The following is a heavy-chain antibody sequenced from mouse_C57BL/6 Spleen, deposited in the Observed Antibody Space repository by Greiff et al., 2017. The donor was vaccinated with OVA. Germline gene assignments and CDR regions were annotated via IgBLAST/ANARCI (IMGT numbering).Heavy chain of an antibody. J-gene: IGHJ3*01. Sequence: VQLQQSGPELVKPGASVKISCKASGYAFSSSWMNWVKQRPGKGLEWIGRIYPGDGDTNYNGKFKGKATLTADKSSSTAYMQLSSLTSEDSAVYVCARGGDGYSSFAYWGQGTLVTVSA. CDR2: IYPGDGDT. CDR3: ARGGDGYSSFAY. V-gene: IGHV1-82*01. D-gene: IGHD2-3*01. CDR1: GYAFSSSW.